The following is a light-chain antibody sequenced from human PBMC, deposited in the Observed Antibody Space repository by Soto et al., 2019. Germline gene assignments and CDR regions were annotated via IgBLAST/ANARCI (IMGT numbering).Light chain of an antibody. J-gene: IGKJ2*01. Sequence: EIVLTQSPATLSLSPGGRATLSCRASQSVSSYLAWYQQKPGQAPRLLIYDGSNRATGIPARFSGSGSGTDFTLTISSLEPEDFAVYYCQQRSNWPYTFGQGTKVEIK. CDR3: QQRSNWPYT. V-gene: IGKV3-11*01. CDR1: QSVSSY. CDR2: DGS.